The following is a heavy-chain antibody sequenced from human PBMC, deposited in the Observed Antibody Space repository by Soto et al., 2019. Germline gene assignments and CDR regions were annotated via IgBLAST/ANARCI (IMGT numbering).Heavy chain of an antibody. J-gene: IGHJ4*02. CDR2: IYHSGST. CDR3: ARVAVAGTRVDC. V-gene: IGHV4-4*02. D-gene: IGHD6-19*01. Sequence: QVQLQESGPGLVKPSGTLSLTCAVSGGSISSSNWWSWVRQPPGKGLEWIGEIYHSGSTNYNPSLKSXAXXXVXXSKSQFYLKLSSVTAADTAVYYCARVAVAGTRVDCWGQGTLVTVSS. CDR1: GGSISSSNW.